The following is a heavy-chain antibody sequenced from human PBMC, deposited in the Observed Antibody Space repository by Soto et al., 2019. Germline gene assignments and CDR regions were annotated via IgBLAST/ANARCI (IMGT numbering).Heavy chain of an antibody. D-gene: IGHD1-1*01. J-gene: IGHJ6*02. Sequence: PGGSLRLSCAASGFTFSSYAMSWVRQAPGKGLEWVSAISGSGGSTYYADSVKGRFTISRDNSKNTLYLQMNSLRAEDTAVYYCARENGFVFSYYYGMDVWGQGTTVTVSS. CDR1: GFTFSSYA. CDR3: ARENGFVFSYYYGMDV. CDR2: ISGSGGST. V-gene: IGHV3-23*01.